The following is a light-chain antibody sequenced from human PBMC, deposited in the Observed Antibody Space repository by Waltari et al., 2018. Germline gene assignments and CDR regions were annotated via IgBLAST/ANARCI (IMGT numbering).Light chain of an antibody. V-gene: IGKV4-1*01. J-gene: IGKJ4*01. CDR2: WAS. CDR1: QSVLYSSNNKNY. Sequence: DIVMTQSPDSLAVSLGERATINCKSSQSVLYSSNNKNYLAWYQQKPGQPPKLLIYWASTRESGVPDRFSGSGSGTDFTRIISSRQAEDVAVYYCQQYYSTPLTFGGGTKVEIK. CDR3: QQYYSTPLT.